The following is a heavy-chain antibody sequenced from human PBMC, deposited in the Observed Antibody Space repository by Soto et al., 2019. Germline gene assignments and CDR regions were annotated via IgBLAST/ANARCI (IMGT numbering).Heavy chain of an antibody. J-gene: IGHJ6*02. CDR1: GGSVSSGSYY. CDR2: IYYSGST. D-gene: IGHD2-2*02. Sequence: SETLSLTCTVSGGSVSSGSYYWSWIRQPPGKGLEWTGYIYYSGSTNYNPSLKSRVTISVDTSKNQFSLKLSSVTAADTAVYYCAREVVVVPAAIGSIYYYYYGMDVWGQGTTVTVSS. V-gene: IGHV4-61*01. CDR3: AREVVVVPAAIGSIYYYYYGMDV.